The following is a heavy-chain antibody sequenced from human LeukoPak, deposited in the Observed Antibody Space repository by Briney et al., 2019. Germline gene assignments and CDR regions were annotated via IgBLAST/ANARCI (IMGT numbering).Heavy chain of an antibody. CDR2: ISGSGDNT. CDR3: AKVGQPWSIWSYFDY. D-gene: IGHD3-3*01. J-gene: IGHJ4*02. CDR1: GFNFSDYY. V-gene: IGHV3-23*01. Sequence: GGSLRLSCTVSGFNFSDYYMNWIRQAPGKGLVWVSEISGSGDNTYYADSVKGRFTISRDNSKNTLYLQMNSLRAEDTAVYYCAKVGQPWSIWSYFDYWGQGTLVTVSS.